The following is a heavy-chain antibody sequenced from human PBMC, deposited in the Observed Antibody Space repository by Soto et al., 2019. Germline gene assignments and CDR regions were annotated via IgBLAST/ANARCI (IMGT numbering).Heavy chain of an antibody. CDR1: GYSMSSGYY. CDR3: ARQLFSSDYFYYFDY. Sequence: XETLSLTCTVSGYSMSSGYYWGWIRQPPGKGLEWIGSIYHSGSSYYNPSLKSRVTILVDTSKNQFSLKLSSVTAADTAAYNCARQLFSSDYFYYFDYWGQGALVTVSS. J-gene: IGHJ4*02. D-gene: IGHD6-19*01. V-gene: IGHV4-38-2*02. CDR2: IYHSGSS.